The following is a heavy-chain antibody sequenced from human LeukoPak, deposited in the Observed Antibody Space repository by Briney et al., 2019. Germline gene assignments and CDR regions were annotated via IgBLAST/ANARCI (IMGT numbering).Heavy chain of an antibody. J-gene: IGHJ4*02. Sequence: ASVKVSCKASGYTFTGYHMHWVRQAPGQGLEWMGWINPNSGGTNYAQKFQGRVTMTRDTSISTAYMELSRLRSDDTAVYYCAREAVAGTGLDYWGQGTLVTVSS. V-gene: IGHV1-2*02. CDR2: INPNSGGT. CDR1: GYTFTGYH. D-gene: IGHD6-19*01. CDR3: AREAVAGTGLDY.